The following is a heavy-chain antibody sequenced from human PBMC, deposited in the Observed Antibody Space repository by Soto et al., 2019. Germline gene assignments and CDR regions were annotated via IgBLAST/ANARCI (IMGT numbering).Heavy chain of an antibody. CDR3: AKDVGTTSPDAFDI. CDR1: GFTFSSYA. D-gene: IGHD1-26*01. Sequence: PGGSLRLSCAASGFTFSSYAMSWVRQAPGKGLEWVSGVSGNGGSTYYAGSVKGRFTISRDNSKNTLYLQMNSLRAEDTAIYYCAKDVGTTSPDAFDIWGQGTMVPVSS. CDR2: VSGNGGST. J-gene: IGHJ3*02. V-gene: IGHV3-23*01.